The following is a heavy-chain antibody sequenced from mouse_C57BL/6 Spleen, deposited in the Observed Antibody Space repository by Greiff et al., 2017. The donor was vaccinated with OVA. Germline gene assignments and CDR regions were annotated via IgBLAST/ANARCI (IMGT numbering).Heavy chain of an antibody. CDR1: GYTFTSYW. V-gene: IGHV1-52*01. J-gene: IGHJ4*01. CDR2: IDPSDSET. Sequence: VQLQQSGAELVRPGSSVKLSCKASGYTFTSYWMHWVKQRPIQGLEWIGNIDPSDSETHYNQKFKDKATLTVDKSSSTAYMQLSSLTSEDSAVYYCARTGPGAMDGWGQGTSVTVSS. CDR3: ARTGPGAMDG. D-gene: IGHD4-1*01.